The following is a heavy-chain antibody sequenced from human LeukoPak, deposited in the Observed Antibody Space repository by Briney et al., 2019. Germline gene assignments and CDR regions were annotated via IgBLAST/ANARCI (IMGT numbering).Heavy chain of an antibody. CDR2: ITASGYSA. D-gene: IGHD2-15*01. CDR1: GFTVSSNY. V-gene: IGHV3-23*01. Sequence: GGSLRLSCAASGFTVSSNYMSWVRQAPGKGPEWVSAITASGYSAQYGDSVRGRFTVSRDNSKNTLYLQMSSLRVEDTAVYYCAKKVAGPANPFDSWGQGTLVTVSS. J-gene: IGHJ4*02. CDR3: AKKVAGPANPFDS.